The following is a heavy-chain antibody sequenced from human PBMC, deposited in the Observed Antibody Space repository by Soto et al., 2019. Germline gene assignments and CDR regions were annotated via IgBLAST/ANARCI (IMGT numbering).Heavy chain of an antibody. D-gene: IGHD3-10*01. Sequence: ASVKVSCKASGYTFTSYGISCVRQAPGQGLEWMGWISAYNGNTNYAQKLQGRVTMTTDTSTSTAYMELRSLRSDDTAVYYCARLYGSGKERTYYFDYWGQGTLVTVSS. CDR3: ARLYGSGKERTYYFDY. V-gene: IGHV1-18*01. CDR1: GYTFTSYG. CDR2: ISAYNGNT. J-gene: IGHJ4*02.